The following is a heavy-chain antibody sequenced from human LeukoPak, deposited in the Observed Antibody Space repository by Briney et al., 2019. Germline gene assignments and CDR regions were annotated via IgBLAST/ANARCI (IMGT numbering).Heavy chain of an antibody. J-gene: IGHJ5*02. CDR2: ISSSSSYI. V-gene: IGHV3-21*01. D-gene: IGHD6-6*01. CDR3: AGDDEAAQDWLDP. Sequence: GGSLRLSCAASGFTFSSYSMNWVRQAPGKGLEWVSSISSSSSYIYYADSVKGRFTISRDNAKNSLYLQMNSLRAEDTAVYYCAGDDEAAQDWLDPWGQGTLVTVSS. CDR1: GFTFSSYS.